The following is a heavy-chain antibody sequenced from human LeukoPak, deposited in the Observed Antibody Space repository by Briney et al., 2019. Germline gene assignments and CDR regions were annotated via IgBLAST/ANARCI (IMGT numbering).Heavy chain of an antibody. J-gene: IGHJ4*02. CDR3: ATSDYYDSSGYYYPILYFDY. D-gene: IGHD3-22*01. Sequence: GASVKVSCKASGYTFTNYGISWVRQAPGQGLEWMGWISAYNGNTNYAQKLQGRVTMTTDTSTSTAYMELRSLRSDDTAVYYCATSDYYDSSGYYYPILYFDYWGQGTLVTVSS. V-gene: IGHV1-18*01. CDR2: ISAYNGNT. CDR1: GYTFTNYG.